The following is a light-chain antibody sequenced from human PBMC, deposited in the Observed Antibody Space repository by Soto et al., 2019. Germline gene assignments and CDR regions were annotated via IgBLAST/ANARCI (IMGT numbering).Light chain of an antibody. V-gene: IGKV3-15*01. J-gene: IGKJ4*01. Sequence: IVMTQSPATLSVSPGESVTFSCRASQGINRNLAWYQQKPGQAPRLLISGASTGATGIPARFSGSGSGTEFTLTINSLQSEDSAVYYCQQYYTWPGTLGGGTKVDIK. CDR3: QQYYTWPGT. CDR2: GAS. CDR1: QGINRN.